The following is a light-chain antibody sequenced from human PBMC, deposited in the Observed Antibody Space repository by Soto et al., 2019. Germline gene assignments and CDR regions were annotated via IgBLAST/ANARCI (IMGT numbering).Light chain of an antibody. J-gene: IGKJ1*01. CDR1: QSVSSSS. CDR2: GAS. V-gene: IGKV3-20*01. CDR3: QQYGSSPGT. Sequence: EIVVTQSPGSLSLSPGERATLSCRASQSVSSSSLAWYQQKPGQAPRLLIYGASSRATGIPDRFSGSGSGTDFTLTISRLEPEDFAVYYCQQYGSSPGTFGQGTKVDIK.